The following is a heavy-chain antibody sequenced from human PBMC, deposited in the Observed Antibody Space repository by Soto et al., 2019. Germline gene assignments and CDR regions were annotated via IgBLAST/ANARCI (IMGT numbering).Heavy chain of an antibody. CDR2: IYYSGST. V-gene: IGHV4-31*03. D-gene: IGHD5-18*01. Sequence: SETLSLTCTVSGGSISSGGYYWSWIRQHPGKGLEWIGYIYYSGSTYYNPSLKSRVTISVDTSKNQLSLKLSSVTAADTAVYYCARGGYSYGYALYYGMDVWGQGTTVTVSS. CDR3: ARGGYSYGYALYYGMDV. CDR1: GGSISSGGYY. J-gene: IGHJ6*02.